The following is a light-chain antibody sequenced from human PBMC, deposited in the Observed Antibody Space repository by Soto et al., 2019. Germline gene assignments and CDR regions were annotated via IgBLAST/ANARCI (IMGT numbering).Light chain of an antibody. CDR2: EIS. J-gene: IGKJ1*01. V-gene: IGKV2D-29*02. CDR1: QSLLHRDGKTY. CDR3: MQSIQLPWT. Sequence: EIVMTQTPLSLSVTPGQPASISCKSSQSLLHRDGKTYLYWYLQKPGQSPQLLIYEISNRFSGVXDXXSGRGSRTDFTLKSSRVETEDVGVYYCMQSIQLPWTFGQGTKVEIK.